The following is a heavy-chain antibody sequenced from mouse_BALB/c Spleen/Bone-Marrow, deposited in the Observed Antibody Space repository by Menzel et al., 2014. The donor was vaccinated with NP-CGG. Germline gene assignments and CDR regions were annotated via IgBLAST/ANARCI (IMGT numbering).Heavy chain of an antibody. V-gene: IGHV4-1*02. J-gene: IGHJ3*01. CDR2: INPDSSTI. Sequence: EVQLQESGGGLVQPGGSLKLSRAASGFDFSSYWMNWVRQAPGKGLEWIGEINPDSSTINYTPSLKDKFIISRDNAKNTLYLQMSKVRSEDTALYYCARLHYYGYGAYWGQGTLVTVSA. D-gene: IGHD1-2*01. CDR1: GFDFSSYW. CDR3: ARLHYYGYGAY.